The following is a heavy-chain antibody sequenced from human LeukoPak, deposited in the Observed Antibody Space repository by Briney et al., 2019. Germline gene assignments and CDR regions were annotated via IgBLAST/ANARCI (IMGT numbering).Heavy chain of an antibody. CDR3: ARGGGWNDKFEY. CDR2: IYHTGST. V-gene: IGHV4-59*01. Sequence: SETLSLTCTVSGGSISRYYWSWIRQPPGKGLEWIGYIYHTGSTNYNPSLKSRVTISVDTSKNQFSLNLSSVTAADTAVYYCARGGGWNDKFEYGGQGSLVTVSS. CDR1: GGSISRYY. D-gene: IGHD1-1*01. J-gene: IGHJ4*02.